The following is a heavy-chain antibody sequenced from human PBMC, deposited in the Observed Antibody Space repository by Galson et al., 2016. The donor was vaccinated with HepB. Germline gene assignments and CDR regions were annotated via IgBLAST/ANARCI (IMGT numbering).Heavy chain of an antibody. CDR2: ISTSGNSM. J-gene: IGHJ3*01. CDR1: GFTFSDYY. Sequence: SLRLSCAASGFTFSDYYMNWIRQAPGKGLEWIPFISTSGNSMLYADSVRGRFTISRDNAAKSLYLQMSNLRAEDTAVYYCARDLPDDSVEYFDVFDLWGQGTMVTVSS. D-gene: IGHD4-17*01. CDR3: ARDLPDDSVEYFDVFDL. V-gene: IGHV3-11*01.